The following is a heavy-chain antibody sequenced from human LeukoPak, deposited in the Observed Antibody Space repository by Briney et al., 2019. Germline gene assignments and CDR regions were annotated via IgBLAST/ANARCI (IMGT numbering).Heavy chain of an antibody. CDR2: IGSGFSA. CDR1: GFTFSAYT. Sequence: GGSLRLSCAASGFTFSAYTMNWARQAPGKGLEWVSAIGSGFSAYYTDSVKGRFTISRDNSKNTVFLQMNSLRAEDTAVYFCAKERQAGDYFTSDYWGQGTLVTVSS. CDR3: AKERQAGDYFTSDY. D-gene: IGHD2-21*01. V-gene: IGHV3-23*01. J-gene: IGHJ4*02.